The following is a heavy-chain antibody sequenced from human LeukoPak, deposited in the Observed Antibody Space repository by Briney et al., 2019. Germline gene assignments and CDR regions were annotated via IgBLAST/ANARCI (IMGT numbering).Heavy chain of an antibody. D-gene: IGHD2-21*02. CDR1: GFTFSSSG. J-gene: IGHJ4*02. CDR2: IWYDASNA. V-gene: IGHV3-33*01. CDR3: ARGVGGDRDY. Sequence: PGGSLRLSCAASGFTFSSSGMHWVRQAPGKGLEWVSVIWYDASNAYYADSVRGRFTISRDSSKNTLYLQMNSLRAEDTAVYYCARGVGGDRDYWGQGTLVTVSS.